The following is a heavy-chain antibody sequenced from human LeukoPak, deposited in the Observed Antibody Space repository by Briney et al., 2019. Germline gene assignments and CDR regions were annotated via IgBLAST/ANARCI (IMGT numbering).Heavy chain of an antibody. CDR2: LSGSGATT. CDR1: GFTFSNYA. Sequence: PGGSLRLSCAASGFTFSNYAMIWVRQAPGKGLEWVSALSGSGATTYYADSVKGRFIISRDNSKKTLYLQMNSLRAEDTAVYYCARSDSSSSPPFDYWGQGTLVTVSS. CDR3: ARSDSSSSPPFDY. D-gene: IGHD6-13*01. J-gene: IGHJ4*02. V-gene: IGHV3-23*01.